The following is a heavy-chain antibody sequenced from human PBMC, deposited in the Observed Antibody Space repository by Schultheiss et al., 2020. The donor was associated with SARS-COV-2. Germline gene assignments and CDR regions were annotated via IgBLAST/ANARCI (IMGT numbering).Heavy chain of an antibody. D-gene: IGHD5-18*01. Sequence: GESLKISCKGSGYSFTSYWISWVRQMPGKGLEWMGIIYPGDSDTRYSPSFQGQVTISADKSISTAYLHLNSLKASDTAMYYCARHQLRGYSYGYVGYWGQGTLVTVSS. CDR1: GYSFTSYW. V-gene: IGHV5-51*01. CDR3: ARHQLRGYSYGYVGY. J-gene: IGHJ4*02. CDR2: IYPGDSDT.